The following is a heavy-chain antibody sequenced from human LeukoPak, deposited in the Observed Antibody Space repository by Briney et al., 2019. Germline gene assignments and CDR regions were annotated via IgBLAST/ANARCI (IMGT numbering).Heavy chain of an antibody. CDR1: GYSFTSYW. V-gene: IGHV5-51*01. CDR3: VRPGYSGRAAYGLDV. CDR2: IYPGDSGT. D-gene: IGHD6-13*01. Sequence: HGESLKISCKGSGYSFTSYWIAWVRQMPGKGLEWMGIIYPGDSGTRYSPSFQGQVPFSAEKSIGTAYLQWSSLKASETAMYYCVRPGYSGRAAYGLDVWGQGTTVTVSS. J-gene: IGHJ6*02.